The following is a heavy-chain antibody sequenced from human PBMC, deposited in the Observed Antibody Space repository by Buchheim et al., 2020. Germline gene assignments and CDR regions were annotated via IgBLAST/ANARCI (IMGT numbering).Heavy chain of an antibody. CDR1: GFTFSSYG. CDR3: ARVKNTYCSSTSCYYGMDV. J-gene: IGHJ6*02. D-gene: IGHD2-2*01. V-gene: IGHV3-30*03. Sequence: QVQLVESGGGVVQPGRSLRLSCAASGFTFSSYGMHWVRQAPGKGLEWVAVISYDGSNKYYADSVKGRFTISRDNSKNTLYLQMNSLRAEDTAVYYCARVKNTYCSSTSCYYGMDVWGQGTT. CDR2: ISYDGSNK.